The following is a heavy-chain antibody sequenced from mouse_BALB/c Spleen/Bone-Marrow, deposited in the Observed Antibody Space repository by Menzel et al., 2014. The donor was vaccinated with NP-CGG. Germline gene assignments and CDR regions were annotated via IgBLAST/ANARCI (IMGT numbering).Heavy chain of an antibody. CDR2: IYPGDGDT. CDR1: GYTFSGYW. V-gene: IGHV1-80*01. CDR3: ARWAIADALDY. Sequence: QVQLQQPGAELVRPGSSVKISCKASGYTFSGYWMNWVKQRPGQGLEWIGQIYPGDGDTNYNENLRGKATLTADKSSSTAYMQLSSLTSEDSAVYFCARWAIADALDYWGQGTSVTVSS. J-gene: IGHJ4*01.